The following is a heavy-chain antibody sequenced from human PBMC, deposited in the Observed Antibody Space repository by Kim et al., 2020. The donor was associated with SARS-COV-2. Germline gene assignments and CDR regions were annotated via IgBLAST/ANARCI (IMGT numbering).Heavy chain of an antibody. D-gene: IGHD2-15*01. V-gene: IGHV4-31*03. CDR2: IYDSGST. J-gene: IGHJ6*01. CDR3: AGDPYGGGPFYYYG. Sequence: SETLSLTCTVSGCSISSGGYYWGWIRQEPGKGREWIGCIYDSGSTYYNPSLKRRVTITVDTSKNQFSLKLSSVTAAETAVYYYAGDPYGGGPFYYYG. CDR1: GCSISSGGYY.